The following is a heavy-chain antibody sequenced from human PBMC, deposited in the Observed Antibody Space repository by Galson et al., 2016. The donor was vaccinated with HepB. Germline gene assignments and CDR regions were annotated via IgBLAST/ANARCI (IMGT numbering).Heavy chain of an antibody. J-gene: IGHJ4*02. Sequence: SLRLSCAASGFTFSSYSMTWARQTPGKGLQWVSVISGGGDITDYAGSVKGRFTISRDNSKNTLYLQMNSLRAEDTAIYYCAKGGRRDAYNDWGQGTLVTVSS. CDR3: AKGGRRDAYND. D-gene: IGHD5-24*01. V-gene: IGHV3-23*01. CDR2: ISGGGDIT. CDR1: GFTFSSYS.